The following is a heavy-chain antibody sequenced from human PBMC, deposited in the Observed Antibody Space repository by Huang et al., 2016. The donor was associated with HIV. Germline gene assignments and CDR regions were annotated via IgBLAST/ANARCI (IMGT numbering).Heavy chain of an antibody. CDR2: IYYSGRS. J-gene: IGHJ4*02. Sequence: QVQLQESGPGLVKPSQTLSLTCTVSGDSIRSGGYYWTWIRTSPAKGLEWIGYIYYSGRSDYIPSLKSRVSISIDAFKNRVSLKLKSVTVADTAVYYCARAPATHSVFFYWGQGTLVTVSA. V-gene: IGHV4-30-4*08. CDR3: ARAPATHSVFFY. CDR1: GDSIRSGGYY. D-gene: IGHD3-3*01.